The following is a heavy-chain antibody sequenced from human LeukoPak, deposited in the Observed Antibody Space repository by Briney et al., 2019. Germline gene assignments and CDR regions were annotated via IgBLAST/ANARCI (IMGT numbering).Heavy chain of an antibody. Sequence: SETLSLTCAVYGGSFSGYYWSWIRQPPGKGLERIGEINHSGSTNYNPSLKSRVTISVDTSKNQFSLKLSSVTAADTAVYYRARAGYSSGWYSTYYYGMDVWGQGTTVTVSS. CDR3: ARAGYSSGWYSTYYYGMDV. V-gene: IGHV4-34*01. J-gene: IGHJ6*02. D-gene: IGHD6-19*01. CDR2: INHSGST. CDR1: GGSFSGYY.